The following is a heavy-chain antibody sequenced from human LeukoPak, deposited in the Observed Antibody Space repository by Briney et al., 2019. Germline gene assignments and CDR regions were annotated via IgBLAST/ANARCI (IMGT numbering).Heavy chain of an antibody. CDR1: GYTFTGYY. V-gene: IGHV1-2*06. D-gene: IGHD6-13*01. J-gene: IGHJ4*02. CDR3: ARDYSSSSYYFDY. CDR2: INPNSGGT. Sequence: GASVKVSCKASGYTFTGYYMHWVRQAPGQGLEWMGRINPNSGGTNYARKFQGRVTMTRDTSISTAYMELSRLRSDDTAVYYCARDYSSSSYYFDYWGQGTLVTVSS.